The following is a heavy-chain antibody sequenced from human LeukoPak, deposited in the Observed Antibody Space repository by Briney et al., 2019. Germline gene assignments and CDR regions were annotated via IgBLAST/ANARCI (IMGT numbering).Heavy chain of an antibody. CDR3: AKRSGYTTGWFFDF. CDR1: GFSFSSYA. Sequence: HSGGSLRLSCAASGFSFSSYAMSWVRQAPGKGLEWVSSISGSGDNTYYAESVKGRFTISRDNSKNTLCLQMNSLRAEDTAVFYCAKRSGYTTGWFFDFWGQGTLVTVSS. V-gene: IGHV3-23*01. J-gene: IGHJ4*02. D-gene: IGHD6-19*01. CDR2: ISGSGDNT.